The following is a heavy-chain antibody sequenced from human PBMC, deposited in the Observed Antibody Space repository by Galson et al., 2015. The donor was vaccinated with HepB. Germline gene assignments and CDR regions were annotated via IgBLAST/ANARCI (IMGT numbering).Heavy chain of an antibody. CDR2: ISSSSSTI. V-gene: IGHV3-48*01. Sequence: SLRLSCAASGFTFSSYSMNWVRQAPGKGLEWVSYISSSSSTIYYADSVKGRFTISRDNAKNSLYLQMNSLRAEDTAVYYCARDGRGVMGGYYRLVREFDYWGQGTLVTVSS. D-gene: IGHD3-22*01. CDR1: GFTFSSYS. J-gene: IGHJ4*02. CDR3: ARDGRGVMGGYYRLVREFDY.